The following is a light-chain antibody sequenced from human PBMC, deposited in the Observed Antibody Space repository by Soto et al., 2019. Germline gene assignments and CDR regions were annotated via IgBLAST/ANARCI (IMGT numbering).Light chain of an antibody. CDR2: TAS. Sequence: DIQMTQSPSSASASVGDRVTMNCRASQSINSYLNWYHQKPGKAPNILIYTASSLQSGVPSRFSGTGSGTDFTLTFSSLQPEDFATYYCQQSYINPRTFGQGTKVDIK. V-gene: IGKV1-39*01. J-gene: IGKJ1*01. CDR1: QSINSY. CDR3: QQSYINPRT.